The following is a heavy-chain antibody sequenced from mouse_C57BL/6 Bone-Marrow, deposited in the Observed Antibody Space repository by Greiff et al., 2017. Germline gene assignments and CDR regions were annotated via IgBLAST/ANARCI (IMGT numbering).Heavy chain of an antibody. CDR2: IYPRSGNT. D-gene: IGHD1-1*01. Sequence: QVQLQQSGAELARPGASVKLSCKASGYTFTSYGISWVKQRTGQGLEWIGEIYPRSGNTYYNEKFKGKATLTADKSSSTAYMELRSLTSEDSAVYFGARSDITTVVATSREDYWGQGTSVTVSS. CDR1: GYTFTSYG. CDR3: ARSDITTVVATSREDY. V-gene: IGHV1-81*01. J-gene: IGHJ4*01.